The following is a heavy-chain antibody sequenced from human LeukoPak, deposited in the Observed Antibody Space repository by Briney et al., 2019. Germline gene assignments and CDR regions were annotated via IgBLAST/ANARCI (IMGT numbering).Heavy chain of an antibody. CDR3: ARAHSSGFY. Sequence: GGSLRLSCAASGFTFSSYSMNWARQAPGKGLEWVAVIWYDGSNKYYADSVKGRFTISRDNSKNTLYLQMNSLRAEDTAVYYCARAHSSGFYWGQGTLVTVSS. CDR1: GFTFSSYS. V-gene: IGHV3-33*08. J-gene: IGHJ4*02. CDR2: IWYDGSNK. D-gene: IGHD6-19*01.